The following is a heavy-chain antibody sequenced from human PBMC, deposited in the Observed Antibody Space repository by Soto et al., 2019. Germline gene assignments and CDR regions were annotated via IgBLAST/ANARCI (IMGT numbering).Heavy chain of an antibody. CDR1: GGTFKSYA. J-gene: IGHJ6*02. CDR2: IMPIFGTA. D-gene: IGHD1-1*01. Sequence: QVQLVQSGAEVKKPGASVKVSCKASGGTFKSYAISWVRQAPGQGLEWLGGIMPIFGTADYAQKFQGRVTITAEESTSTAYMELSSLTSEDTAVYYCANWRDTDHHVGNYYYGMDICGQGTTVTVS. CDR3: ANWRDTDHHVGNYYYGMDI. V-gene: IGHV1-69*12.